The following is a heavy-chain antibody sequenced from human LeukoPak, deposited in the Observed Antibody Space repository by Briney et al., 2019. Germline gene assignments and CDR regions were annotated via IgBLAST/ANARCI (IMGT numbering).Heavy chain of an antibody. D-gene: IGHD2-15*01. Sequence: ETLSLTCAVYGGSFSGYYWSWVRQAPGKGLEWVSNISGSGSGGGTYYADSVKGRFTISRDNSKNTLYLQMNSLRAEDTAVYYCAKSGLNRFDYWGQGTLVTVSS. CDR3: AKSGLNRFDY. J-gene: IGHJ4*02. V-gene: IGHV3-23*01. CDR1: GGSFSGYY. CDR2: ISGSGSGGGT.